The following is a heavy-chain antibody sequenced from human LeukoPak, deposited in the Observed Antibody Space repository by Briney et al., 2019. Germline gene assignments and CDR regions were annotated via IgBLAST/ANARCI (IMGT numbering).Heavy chain of an antibody. D-gene: IGHD3-3*01. Sequence: SETLSLTCTVSGGSVSSGSYYWSWIRQPPGKGLEWIGYIYYSGSTNYNPSLKSRVTISVDTSKNQFSLKQSSVTAADTAVYYCASRGRFLEWLSTYGMDVWGQGTTVTVSS. V-gene: IGHV4-61*01. CDR3: ASRGRFLEWLSTYGMDV. J-gene: IGHJ6*02. CDR1: GGSVSSGSYY. CDR2: IYYSGST.